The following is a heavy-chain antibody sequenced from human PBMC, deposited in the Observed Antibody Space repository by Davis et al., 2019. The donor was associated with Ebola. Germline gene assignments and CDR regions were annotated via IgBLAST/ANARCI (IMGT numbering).Heavy chain of an antibody. J-gene: IGHJ4*02. CDR3: ARDGQLWDFDY. CDR1: GFTFEDYT. CDR2: INGDGSDA. V-gene: IGHV3-74*01. Sequence: HTGGSLRLSCSVSGFTFEDYTMQWARQGPGKGLTWVSRINGDGSDATYADSVKGRFTVSRDNTENTLYLEMTSLRADDTAVYYCARDGQLWDFDYWGQGTLVTVSS. D-gene: IGHD1-1*01.